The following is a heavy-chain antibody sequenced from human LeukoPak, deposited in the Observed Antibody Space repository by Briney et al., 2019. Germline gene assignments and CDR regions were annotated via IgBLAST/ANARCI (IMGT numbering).Heavy chain of an antibody. CDR1: GVSISSYY. Sequence: SETLSLTCTVSGVSISSYYWGWIRQPPGKGLEWIGYIYYSGSTNYNPSLKSRVTISVDTSKNQFSLKLSSVTAADTAVYYCARVRSDYDFWSGYYGISYFDYWGQGTLVTVSS. CDR3: ARVRSDYDFWSGYYGISYFDY. D-gene: IGHD3-3*01. CDR2: IYYSGST. V-gene: IGHV4-59*01. J-gene: IGHJ4*02.